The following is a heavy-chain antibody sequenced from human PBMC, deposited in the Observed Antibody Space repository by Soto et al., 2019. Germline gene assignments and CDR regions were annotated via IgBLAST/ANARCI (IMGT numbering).Heavy chain of an antibody. CDR2: IYWDDDK. CDR3: THSRCGGDCLQSYSSHYYYGMDV. D-gene: IGHD2-21*02. J-gene: IGHJ6*02. Sequence: QITLKESGPTLVKPTQTLTLTCTFSGFSLNTGGLGVGWIRQPPGKALEWLALIYWDDDKRYSPSQKSRLSITKDTSNNQVVLTMTNMDPVDTATYYCTHSRCGGDCLQSYSSHYYYGMDVWGQGTTVTVSS. CDR1: GFSLNTGGLG. V-gene: IGHV2-5*02.